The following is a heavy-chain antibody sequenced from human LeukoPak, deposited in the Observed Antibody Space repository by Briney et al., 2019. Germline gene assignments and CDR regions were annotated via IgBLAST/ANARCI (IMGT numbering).Heavy chain of an antibody. Sequence: PGGSLRLSCAASGFTFSNFGMHWVRQSPGKGLEWVAFIRNDGGNKHYADSVKGRFTISRDNSKNTVYLQMNGLRAEDTSMYYCAKDYFLGDHGPEDYWGQGTLVTVSS. J-gene: IGHJ4*02. V-gene: IGHV3-30*02. D-gene: IGHD2-21*02. CDR1: GFTFSNFG. CDR2: IRNDGGNK. CDR3: AKDYFLGDHGPEDY.